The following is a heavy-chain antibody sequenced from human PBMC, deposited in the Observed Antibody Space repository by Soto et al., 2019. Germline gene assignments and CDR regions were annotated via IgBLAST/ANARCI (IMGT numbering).Heavy chain of an antibody. CDR2: ISYSGST. V-gene: IGHV4-61*01. CDR3: ARNGSPRDYNWFDP. Sequence: PSETLSLTCSVSGGSVSDKTYYWSWIRQPPGKGLEWIGYISYSGSTNYNPSLKSRVTISVDTSKNQFSLKLSSVTAADTAMYYCARNGSPRDYNWFDPWGQGTLVTVSS. CDR1: GGSVSDKTYY. D-gene: IGHD6-13*01. J-gene: IGHJ5*02.